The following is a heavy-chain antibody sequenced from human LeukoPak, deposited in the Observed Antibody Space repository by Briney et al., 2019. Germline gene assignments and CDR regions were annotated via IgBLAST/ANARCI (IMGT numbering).Heavy chain of an antibody. CDR3: ARGEAPGTVFGGMAV. Sequence: ASVKVSCKASGYTSTGYYMHWVRQAPGQGLEWMGRINPNSGGTNYAQKFQGRVTMTRDTSISTAYMELSSLRSEDTAVYYCARGEAPGTVFGGMAVWGQGTAVTVSS. CDR2: INPNSGGT. J-gene: IGHJ6*02. CDR1: GYTSTGYY. D-gene: IGHD3-16*01. V-gene: IGHV1-2*06.